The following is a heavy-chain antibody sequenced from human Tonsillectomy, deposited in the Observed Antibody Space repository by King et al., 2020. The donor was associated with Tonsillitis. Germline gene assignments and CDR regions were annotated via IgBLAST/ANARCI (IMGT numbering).Heavy chain of an antibody. V-gene: IGHV1-46*03. D-gene: IGHD6-19*01. J-gene: IGHJ6*02. CDR2: INPRGGST. CDR1: GYTFTTYY. CDR3: ACLGNGRAVPGFHHYYGMDV. Sequence: QLVQSGAEVKKPGASVKVSCRASGYTFTTYYMHWVRQAPGQGLEWMGIINPRGGSTSYVQKFQGRVTMTRDTSTSTVYMELSSLKSEDTAVYYCACLGNGRAVPGFHHYYGMDVWGQGTTVTVS.